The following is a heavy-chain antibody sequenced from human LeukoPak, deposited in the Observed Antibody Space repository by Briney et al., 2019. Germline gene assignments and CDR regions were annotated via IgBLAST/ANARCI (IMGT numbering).Heavy chain of an antibody. CDR2: ISSSGTT. Sequence: PSETLSLTCTVSGGSLSGYYWSWIRQTPGEGLEWIGYISSSGTTNYNRSLQSRVIISLDTPKNQFSLSVTSVTAADTAMYFCARRISSWNVYIDKWGQGIQVTVSS. CDR3: ARRISSWNVYIDK. CDR1: GGSLSGYY. J-gene: IGHJ4*02. V-gene: IGHV4-4*09. D-gene: IGHD1-1*01.